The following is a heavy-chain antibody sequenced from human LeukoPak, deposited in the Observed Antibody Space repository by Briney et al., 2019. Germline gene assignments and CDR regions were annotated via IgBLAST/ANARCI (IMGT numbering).Heavy chain of an antibody. CDR1: GFTFSSYW. CDR3: ARSVTGTYYYYYYYMDV. Sequence: HPGGSLRLSCAASGFTFSSYWMSWVRQAPGKGLEWVANIKQDGREKYYVDSVKGRFTISRDNAKNSLYLQMNSLRAEDTAVYYCARSVTGTYYYYYYYMDVWGKGTTVTVSS. J-gene: IGHJ6*03. D-gene: IGHD1-7*01. CDR2: IKQDGREK. V-gene: IGHV3-7*01.